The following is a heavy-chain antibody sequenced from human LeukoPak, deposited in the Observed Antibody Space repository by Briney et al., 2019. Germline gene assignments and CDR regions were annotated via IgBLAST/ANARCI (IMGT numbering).Heavy chain of an antibody. J-gene: IGHJ4*02. Sequence: SSETLSLTCTVSGGSINTYYWNWLRQPPGKGLEWIGYIYYSGSTNYNPSLKSRVTMSVDTSKNQFSLRLTSVTAADTAVYYCARKLPGVHFDYWGQGTLVTVSS. D-gene: IGHD2-15*01. V-gene: IGHV4-59*01. CDR3: ARKLPGVHFDY. CDR2: IYYSGST. CDR1: GGSINTYY.